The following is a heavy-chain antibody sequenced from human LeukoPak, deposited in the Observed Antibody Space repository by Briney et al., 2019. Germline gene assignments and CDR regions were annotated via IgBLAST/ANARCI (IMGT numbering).Heavy chain of an antibody. D-gene: IGHD6-19*01. CDR1: GFTFYDYG. CDR3: ARDWRSGYSIDN. Sequence: PGGSLRLSCAASGFTFYDYGMSWVRQVPGRGLEWVSGITWNADNTGYAEAVKGRFTISRDNAKNSLYLQMNSLRAEDTALYYCARDWRSGYSIDNWGQGTLVTVSS. CDR2: ITWNADNT. V-gene: IGHV3-20*04. J-gene: IGHJ4*02.